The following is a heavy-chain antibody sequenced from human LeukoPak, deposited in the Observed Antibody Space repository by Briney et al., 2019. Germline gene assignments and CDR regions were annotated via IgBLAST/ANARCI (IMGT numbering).Heavy chain of an antibody. CDR2: IYYSGST. J-gene: IGHJ5*02. Sequence: SETLSLTCTVSGGSISNYYWSWIRQPPGKGLEWIGYIYYSGSTNYNPSLKSRVTISVDTAKNQFSLKLTSVTAADTAVYYCARDWQVITEENCFDPWGQGTLVTVSS. CDR1: GGSISNYY. V-gene: IGHV4-59*01. D-gene: IGHD4-23*01. CDR3: ARDWQVITEENCFDP.